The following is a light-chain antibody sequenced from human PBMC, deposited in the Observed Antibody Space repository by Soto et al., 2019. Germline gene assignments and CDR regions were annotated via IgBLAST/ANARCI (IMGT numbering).Light chain of an antibody. Sequence: QSVLTQPPSASGTPGPRVTISCSGRSSNIGSNTVNWYQQLPGTAPKLLIYSNNQRPSGVPDRFSGSKSGTSASLAISGLQSEDEADYYCAAWDDSLNGGVFGGGTKLTVL. CDR1: SSNIGSNT. J-gene: IGLJ3*02. CDR3: AAWDDSLNGGV. CDR2: SNN. V-gene: IGLV1-44*01.